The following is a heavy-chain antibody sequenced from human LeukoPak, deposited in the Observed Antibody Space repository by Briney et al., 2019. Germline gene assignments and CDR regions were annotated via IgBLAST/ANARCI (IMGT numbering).Heavy chain of an antibody. CDR3: ARVAKHFRGGLSFYFMDV. CDR1: GGSIINYY. D-gene: IGHD3-10*01. J-gene: IGHJ6*03. V-gene: IGHV4-59*01. Sequence: SEALSLTCTVSGGSIINYYWTWIRQPPGKGLEWIGHIYYSGSTNYNPSLNSRVTISVDTSKKQFSLKLTSVIAADTAVYYCARVAKHFRGGLSFYFMDVWGIGTTVTISS. CDR2: IYYSGST.